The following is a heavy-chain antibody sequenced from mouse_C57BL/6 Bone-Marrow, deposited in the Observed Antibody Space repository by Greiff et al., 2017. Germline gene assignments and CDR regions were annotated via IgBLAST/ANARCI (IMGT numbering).Heavy chain of an antibody. Sequence: VKLVESGPGLAAPSQSLSITCTVSGFSLTSYGVNWVRKPPGKGLEWLGVIWGDGSTNYHSALISRLHISKDNSKSQVFLKLNCLTTDDTATYYCARPDRGHGYFDVWGTGTTVTVSS. CDR3: ARPDRGHGYFDV. V-gene: IGHV2-3*01. D-gene: IGHD6-1*01. J-gene: IGHJ1*03. CDR2: IWGDGST. CDR1: GFSLTSYG.